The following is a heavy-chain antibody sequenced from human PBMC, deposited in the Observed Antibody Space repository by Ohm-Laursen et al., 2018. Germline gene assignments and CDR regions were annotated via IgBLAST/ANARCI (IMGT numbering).Heavy chain of an antibody. CDR3: ASSAELRFLFGY. J-gene: IGHJ4*02. CDR1: GHTFTSYG. CDR2: ISAYNGNT. D-gene: IGHD1-7*01. V-gene: IGHV1-18*01. Sequence: ASVKVPCNASGHTFTSYGISWVRQAPGQGLEWMGWISAYNGNTNYAQKLQGRVTMTTDTSTSTAYLELRSLRSDDTAVYYCASSAELRFLFGYWGQGTLVTVSS.